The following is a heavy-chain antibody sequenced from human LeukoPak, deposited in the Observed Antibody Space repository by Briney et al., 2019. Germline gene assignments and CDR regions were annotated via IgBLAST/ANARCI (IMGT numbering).Heavy chain of an antibody. V-gene: IGHV3-23*01. D-gene: IGHD6-19*01. CDR3: AKAGSGWYRDYFDY. Sequence: GGSLRLSCAASGFTFSTYAMIWVRQAPGKGLEWVSAISGSGSGAYYADSVKGRFTISRDNSKNTLYLQMNSLRAEDTAVYYCAKAGSGWYRDYFDYWGQGTLVTVSS. CDR1: GFTFSTYA. CDR2: ISGSGSGA. J-gene: IGHJ4*02.